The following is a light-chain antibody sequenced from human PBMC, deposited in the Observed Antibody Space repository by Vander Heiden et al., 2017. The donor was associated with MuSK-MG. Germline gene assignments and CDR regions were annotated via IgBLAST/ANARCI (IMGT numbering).Light chain of an antibody. Sequence: SYVLTQPPSVSVAPGQTATITCGGDNIGSKNVHWYQQRSGQGPVLVVYDDSDRPSGIPERFSGSNSGNTATLSISRVEAEDEADYYCQVWDSSSGVFGTGTKVTVL. V-gene: IGLV3-21*02. CDR3: QVWDSSSGV. CDR1: NIGSKN. CDR2: DDS. J-gene: IGLJ1*01.